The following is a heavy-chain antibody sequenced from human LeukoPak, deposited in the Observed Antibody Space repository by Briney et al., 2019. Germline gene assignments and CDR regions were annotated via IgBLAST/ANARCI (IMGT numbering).Heavy chain of an antibody. J-gene: IGHJ4*02. V-gene: IGHV1-69*13. D-gene: IGHD5-18*01. Sequence: SVKVSCKASGGTFSSYAISWVRQAPGQGLEWMGGIIPIFGTANYARKFQGRVTITADESTSTAYMELSSLRSEDTAVYYCARDPGGYSYGYTYWGQGTLVTVSS. CDR3: ARDPGGYSYGYTY. CDR2: IIPIFGTA. CDR1: GGTFSSYA.